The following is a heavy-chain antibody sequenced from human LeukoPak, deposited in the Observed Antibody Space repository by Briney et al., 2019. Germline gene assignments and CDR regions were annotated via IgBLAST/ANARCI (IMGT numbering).Heavy chain of an antibody. CDR2: INAGNGNT. J-gene: IGHJ4*02. CDR1: GYTFTSYA. Sequence: ASVKVSCKASGYTFTSYAMHWVRQAPGQRLEWMGWINAGNGNTKYSQKFQGRVTITRDTSASTAYMELSSLRSEDTAVYYCARDLRDGYNRGIDYWGQGTLVTVSS. D-gene: IGHD5-24*01. V-gene: IGHV1-3*01. CDR3: ARDLRDGYNRGIDY.